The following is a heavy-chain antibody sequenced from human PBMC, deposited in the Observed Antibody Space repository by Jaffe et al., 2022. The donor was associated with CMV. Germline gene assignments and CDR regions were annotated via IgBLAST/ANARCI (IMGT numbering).Heavy chain of an antibody. CDR2: IYYSGRT. Sequence: QLQLQESGPGLVKPSETLSLTCTVSGGSINNNNYYWGWIRQPPGKGLEWIGNIYYSGRTYFNPSLKSRVTISVDTSKNHFSLKLSSVTAADTAVYYCARVVVTALDGFHIWGQGTMVTVSS. CDR3: ARVVVTALDGFHI. CDR1: GGSINNNNYY. V-gene: IGHV4-39*02. J-gene: IGHJ3*02. D-gene: IGHD2-21*02.